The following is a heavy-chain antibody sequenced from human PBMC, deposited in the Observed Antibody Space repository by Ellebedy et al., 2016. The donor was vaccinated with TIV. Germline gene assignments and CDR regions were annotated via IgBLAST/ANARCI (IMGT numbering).Heavy chain of an antibody. D-gene: IGHD2-8*01. V-gene: IGHV4-61*01. CDR1: GDSVTSSNYF. J-gene: IGHJ4*02. CDR3: ARAGVH. Sequence: SETLSLTXTVSGDSVTSSNYFWSWLRRPPGKGLEWIGYIYYSRGTKYNPSLKSRVTISLDTSKNQFSLKLTSVTPADTAVYYCARAGVHWGQGTLVTVSS. CDR2: IYYSRGT.